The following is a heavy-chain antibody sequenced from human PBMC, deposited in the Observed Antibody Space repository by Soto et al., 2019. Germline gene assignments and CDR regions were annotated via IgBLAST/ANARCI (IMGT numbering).Heavy chain of an antibody. J-gene: IGHJ4*02. V-gene: IGHV1-18*01. CDR1: GYTFTSYG. Sequence: ASVKVSCKASGYTFTSYGISWVRQAPGQGLEWMGRISATNGSTSYAQKLQGRVTMTRDTSTSTAYMELRSLRSEDTAVYYCASEPNYFDYWGQGTLVTVSS. CDR2: ISATNGST. CDR3: ASEPNYFDY.